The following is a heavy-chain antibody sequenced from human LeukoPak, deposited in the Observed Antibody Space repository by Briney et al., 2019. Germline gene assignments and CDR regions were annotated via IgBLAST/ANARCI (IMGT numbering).Heavy chain of an antibody. V-gene: IGHV3-30*03. D-gene: IGHD3-22*01. J-gene: IGHJ4*02. CDR2: ISYDGSNK. CDR3: ARDYDSSGYSHFDY. CDR1: GFTFSSYG. Sequence: GGSLRLSCAASGFTFSSYGMHWVRQAPGKGLEWVAVISYDGSNKYYADSVKGRFTISRDNSKNTLYLQMNSLRAEDTAVYYCARDYDSSGYSHFDYWGQGTLDTVSS.